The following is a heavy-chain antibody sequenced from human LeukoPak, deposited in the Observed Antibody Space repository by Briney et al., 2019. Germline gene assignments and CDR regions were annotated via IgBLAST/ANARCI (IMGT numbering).Heavy chain of an antibody. J-gene: IGHJ3*02. D-gene: IGHD6-19*01. CDR3: ARAGIAARPVGIAVAGHSPQGAFDI. V-gene: IGHV4-4*02. Sequence: SETLSLTCAVSGGSISSSNWWSWVRQPPGKGLEWIGEIYHSGSTDYNPSLKSRVTISVDTSKNQFSLKLSSVTAADTAVYYCARAGIAARPVGIAVAGHSPQGAFDIWGQGTMVTVSS. CDR2: IYHSGST. CDR1: GGSISSSNW.